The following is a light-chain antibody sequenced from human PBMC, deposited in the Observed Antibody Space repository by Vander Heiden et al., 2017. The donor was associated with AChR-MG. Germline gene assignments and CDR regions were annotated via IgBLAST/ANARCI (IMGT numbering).Light chain of an antibody. CDR2: DAS. V-gene: IGKV1-33*01. J-gene: IGKJ3*01. CDR3: QQHDNLQA. CDR1: QDISNY. Sequence: DIQMTQSPSSLSASVGDRVTITCQASQDISNYLNWYQQKPGKAPKLLIYDASNLEKGVPSRFSGSGSGTDFTFTSSSLQPEDIAKYYWQQHDNLQAFGHRTKVDIK.